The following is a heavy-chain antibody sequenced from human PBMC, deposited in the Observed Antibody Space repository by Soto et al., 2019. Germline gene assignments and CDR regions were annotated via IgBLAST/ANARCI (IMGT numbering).Heavy chain of an antibody. V-gene: IGHV4-34*01. CDR2: INHSGST. J-gene: IGHJ5*02. CDR1: GGSFSGYY. CDR3: ARGTSGTIRDWFDP. D-gene: IGHD3-3*01. Sequence: SETLSLTCAVYGGSFSGYYWSWIRQPPGKGLEWIGEINHSGSTNYNPSLKSRVTISVDTSKNQFSLKLSSVTAADTAVYYCARGTSGTIRDWFDPWGQGTLVTVSS.